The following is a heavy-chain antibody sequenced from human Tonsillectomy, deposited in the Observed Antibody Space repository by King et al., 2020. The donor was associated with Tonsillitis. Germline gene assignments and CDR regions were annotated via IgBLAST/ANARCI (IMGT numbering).Heavy chain of an antibody. CDR3: GTMIVVATAEYFQH. Sequence: QLQESGPGLVKPSETLSLTCTVSGGSISSSSYYWGWIRQPPGQGLEWIGSIYYSGSTYYNPSLKSRVTISVDTSKNQFSLKLSSVTAADTAVYYCGTMIVVATAEYFQHWGQGTLVTVSS. J-gene: IGHJ1*01. V-gene: IGHV4-39*07. CDR1: GGSISSSSYY. CDR2: IYYSGST. D-gene: IGHD3-22*01.